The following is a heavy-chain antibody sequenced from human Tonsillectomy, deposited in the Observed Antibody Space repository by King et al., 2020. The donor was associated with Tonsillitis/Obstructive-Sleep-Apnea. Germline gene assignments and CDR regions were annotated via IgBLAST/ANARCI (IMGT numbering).Heavy chain of an antibody. J-gene: IGHJ4*02. CDR2: ISAYNGNT. Sequence: VQLVESGAEVKKPGASVKVSCKASGYTFTSYGISWVRQAPGQGLEWMGWISAYNGNTNYAQKLQGRVTMTTDTSTSTAYMELRRLSSDDTAVYYCAREVIVATIHLYYFDYWGQGTLVTVSS. CDR1: GYTFTSYG. CDR3: AREVIVATIHLYYFDY. V-gene: IGHV1-18*01. D-gene: IGHD5-12*01.